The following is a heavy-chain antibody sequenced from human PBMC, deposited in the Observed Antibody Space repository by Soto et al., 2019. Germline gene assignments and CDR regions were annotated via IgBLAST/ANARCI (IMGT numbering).Heavy chain of an antibody. CDR2: IYLSDSDT. Sequence: GESLKISCKGSGYSFTSYWIAWVRQMPGKGLEWMGIIYLSDSDTRYSPSFQGRVTISADRSISTAYLQWSSLKASDTAMYYCARYSSGWPYYFDYWGQGTLVTVSS. D-gene: IGHD6-19*01. CDR3: ARYSSGWPYYFDY. V-gene: IGHV5-51*01. J-gene: IGHJ4*02. CDR1: GYSFTSYW.